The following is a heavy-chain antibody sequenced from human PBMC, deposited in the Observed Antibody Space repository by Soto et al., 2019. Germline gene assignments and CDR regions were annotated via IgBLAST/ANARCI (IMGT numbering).Heavy chain of an antibody. CDR2: ISAYNGNT. J-gene: IGHJ4*02. CDR3: ARELERGYYFDY. CDR1: GYTFTSYG. V-gene: IGHV1-18*04. Sequence: ASVKVSCKASGYTFTSYGISWVRQAPGQGLEWMGWISAYNGNTNYAQKLQGRVTMATDTSTSTAYMELRSLRSDDTAVYYCARELERGYYFDYWGQGTLVTVSS. D-gene: IGHD3-16*01.